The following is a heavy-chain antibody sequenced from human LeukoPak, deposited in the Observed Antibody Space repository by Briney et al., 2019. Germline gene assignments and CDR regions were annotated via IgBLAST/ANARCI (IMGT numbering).Heavy chain of an antibody. CDR1: GFTFSSYA. D-gene: IGHD3-10*01. Sequence: GGSLGLSCAASGFTFSSYAMSWVRQAPGKGLEWVSSISSSSSYIYYADSVKGRFTISRDNAKNSLYLQMNSLRAEDTAVYYCARTGSGMVRGELDYWGQGTLVTVS. CDR2: ISSSSSYI. CDR3: ARTGSGMVRGELDY. V-gene: IGHV3-21*01. J-gene: IGHJ4*02.